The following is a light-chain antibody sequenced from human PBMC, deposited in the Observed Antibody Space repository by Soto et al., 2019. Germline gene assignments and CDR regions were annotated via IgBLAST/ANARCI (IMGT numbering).Light chain of an antibody. CDR2: AAR. CDR3: LLFRGSPT. J-gene: IGKJ3*01. V-gene: IGKV1-39*01. Sequence: DIQLTQSPSSLSPSVGDRITLSCRASQSISRNLNWYQQMPGKAPSLLIYAARDLQSGVPGRFSGSGSGTEFTLTINRLEPEDCAVYYCLLFRGSPTFGPGSRVHIK. CDR1: QSISRN.